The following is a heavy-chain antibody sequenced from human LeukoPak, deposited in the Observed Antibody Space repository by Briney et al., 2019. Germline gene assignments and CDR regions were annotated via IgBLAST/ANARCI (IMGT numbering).Heavy chain of an antibody. V-gene: IGHV3-30*04. D-gene: IGHD1-26*01. Sequence: GRSLRLSCAASGFTFSSYAMHWVRQAPGKGLEWVAVISYDGSNKYYADSVKGRFTISRDNSKNTLYLQMNSLRAEDTAVYYCAKGGATRYYYYYGMDVWGQGTTVTVSS. CDR3: AKGGATRYYYYYGMDV. CDR1: GFTFSSYA. CDR2: ISYDGSNK. J-gene: IGHJ6*02.